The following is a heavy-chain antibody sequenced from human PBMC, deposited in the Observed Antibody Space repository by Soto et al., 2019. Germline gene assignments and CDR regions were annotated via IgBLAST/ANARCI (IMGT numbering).Heavy chain of an antibody. Sequence: GSLRLSCAASGFTFSSYSMNWVRQAPGKGLEWVSYISSSSSTIYYADSVKGRFTISRDNAKNSLYLQMNSLRAEDTAVYYCARDGGKYYYYMDVWGKGTTVTVSS. CDR3: ARDGGKYYYYMDV. V-gene: IGHV3-48*01. J-gene: IGHJ6*03. CDR2: ISSSSSTI. CDR1: GFTFSSYS. D-gene: IGHD2-15*01.